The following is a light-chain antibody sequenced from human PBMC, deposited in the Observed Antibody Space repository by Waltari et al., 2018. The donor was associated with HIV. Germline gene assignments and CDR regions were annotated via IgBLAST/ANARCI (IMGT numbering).Light chain of an antibody. CDR3: ATWDDSLNGHVV. CDR2: TNT. V-gene: IGLV1-44*01. Sequence: QSVLTPPPSASGTPGPRVTISCSGSSSNIGANTVNWYQHLPGTAPKLLIYTNTQRPSGVPDRFSGSKSGTSAALAISGLQSEDEADDYCATWDDSLNGHVVVGGGTKLTVL. CDR1: SSNIGANT. J-gene: IGLJ2*01.